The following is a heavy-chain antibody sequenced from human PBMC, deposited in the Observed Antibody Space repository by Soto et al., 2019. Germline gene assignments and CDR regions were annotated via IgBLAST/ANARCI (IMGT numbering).Heavy chain of an antibody. CDR1: GGSISSSNW. V-gene: IGHV4-4*02. CDR2: IYHSGST. CDR3: ARRRAARLYYYYGMDV. D-gene: IGHD6-6*01. Sequence: SETLSLTCAVSGGSISSSNWWGWVRQPPGKGLEWIGEIYHSGSTNYNPSLKSRVTISVDKSKNQCSLKLSSVTAADTAVYYCARRRAARLYYYYGMDVWGQGTTVTVSS. J-gene: IGHJ6*02.